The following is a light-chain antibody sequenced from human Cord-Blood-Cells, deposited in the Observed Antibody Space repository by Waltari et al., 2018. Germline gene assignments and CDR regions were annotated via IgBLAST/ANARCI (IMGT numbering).Light chain of an antibody. CDR2: DVS. CDR1: RSDVGGYNY. J-gene: IGLJ3*02. V-gene: IGLV2-11*01. CDR3: CSYAGSYTLV. Sequence: QSALTQPRSVSGSPGQSVTIPCTGTRSDVGGYNYVSCYQQHPGKAPKLMIYDVSKRPSGVPDRFSGSKSGNTASLTISGLQAEDEADYYCCSYAGSYTLVFGGGTKLTVL.